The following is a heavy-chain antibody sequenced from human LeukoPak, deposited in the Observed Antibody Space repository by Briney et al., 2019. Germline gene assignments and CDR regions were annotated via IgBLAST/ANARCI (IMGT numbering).Heavy chain of an antibody. J-gene: IGHJ4*02. CDR1: GFTFSSYA. V-gene: IGHV3-30-3*01. D-gene: IGHD6-13*01. Sequence: GRSLRLSCAASGFTFSSYAMHWVRQAPGKGLEWVAVISYGGSNKYYADSVKGRFTISRDNSKNTLYLQMNSLRAEDTAVYYCARVFKAAAFDYWGQGTLVTVSS. CDR3: ARVFKAAAFDY. CDR2: ISYGGSNK.